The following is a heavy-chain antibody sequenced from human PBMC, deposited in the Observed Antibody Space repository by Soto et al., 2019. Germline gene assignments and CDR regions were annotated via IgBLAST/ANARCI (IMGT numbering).Heavy chain of an antibody. CDR1: GFTVSSNY. CDR2: IYSGGST. V-gene: IGHV3-66*01. J-gene: IGHJ4*02. CDR3: ARGPGGWLSDY. Sequence: GGCLRLSCAASGFTVSSNYMSWVRQAPGKGLEWVSVIYSGGSTYYADSVKGRFTISRDNSKNTLYLQMNSLRAEDTAVYYCARGPGGWLSDYWGQGTLVTVSS. D-gene: IGHD3-22*01.